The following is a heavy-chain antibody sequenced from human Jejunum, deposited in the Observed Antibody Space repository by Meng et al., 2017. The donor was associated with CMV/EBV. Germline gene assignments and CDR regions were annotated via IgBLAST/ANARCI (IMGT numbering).Heavy chain of an antibody. J-gene: IGHJ4*02. V-gene: IGHV1-69*05. Sequence: SVVNFNRYSVSWVRQAPGQGLEWMGGVIPGSGTANYAQRFQGRVSIITDESTSTSYMELNSLRSEDTAVYYCVRGGDSHIWYYYLDFWGQGTLVTVSS. CDR1: VVNFNRYS. CDR2: VIPGSGTA. CDR3: VRGGDSHIWYYYLDF. D-gene: IGHD6-13*01.